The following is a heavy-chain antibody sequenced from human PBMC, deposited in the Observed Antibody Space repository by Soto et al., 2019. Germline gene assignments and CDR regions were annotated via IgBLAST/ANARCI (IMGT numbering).Heavy chain of an antibody. CDR3: ARLYGDYERDYYYYGMGV. D-gene: IGHD4-17*01. J-gene: IGHJ6*02. V-gene: IGHV3-11*06. CDR1: GFTFSDYY. Sequence: GGSLRLSCAASGFTFSDYYMSWIRQAPGKGLEWVSYISSSSSYTNYADSVKGRFTISRDNAKNSLYLQMNSLRAEDTAVYYCARLYGDYERDYYYYGMGVWGQGTTVTVSS. CDR2: ISSSSSYT.